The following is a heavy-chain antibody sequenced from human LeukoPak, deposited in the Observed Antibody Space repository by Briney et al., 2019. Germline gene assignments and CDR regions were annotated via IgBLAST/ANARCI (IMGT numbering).Heavy chain of an antibody. D-gene: IGHD4-17*01. J-gene: IGHJ3*02. V-gene: IGHV3-23*01. CDR1: GFTFSTYA. CDR2: ISGSGGST. CDR3: AKFDYGDYNWANAFDI. Sequence: GGSLRLSCAASGFTFSTYAMSWVRQGPGKGLEWVSAISGSGGSTYYADSVRGRFTISRDNSKSTLYLQMNSLSPEDTAVYYCAKFDYGDYNWANAFDIWGQGTMVTVSS.